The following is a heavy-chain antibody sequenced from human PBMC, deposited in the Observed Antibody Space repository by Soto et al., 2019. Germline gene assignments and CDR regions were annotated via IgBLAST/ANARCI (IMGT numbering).Heavy chain of an antibody. V-gene: IGHV3-11*06. Sequence: GGSLRLSCAASEFTFSYYYMSWIRQAPGKGLEWVSYISSSSSYTNYADSVKGRFTISRDNAKNSLYLQMNSLRAEDTAVYYCARIKYSSSSGGFDYWGRGTLVTVSS. CDR3: ARIKYSSSSGGFDY. CDR1: EFTFSYYY. D-gene: IGHD6-6*01. CDR2: ISSSSSYT. J-gene: IGHJ4*02.